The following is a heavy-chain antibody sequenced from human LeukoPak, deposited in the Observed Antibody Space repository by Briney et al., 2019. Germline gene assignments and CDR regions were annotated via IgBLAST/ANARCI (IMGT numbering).Heavy chain of an antibody. CDR1: GYTFTSYG. Sequence: ASVKVSCKASGYTFTSYGICWVRQAPGQGLEWMGWISAYNGNTNYAQKLQGRVTMTTDTSTSTAYMELRSLRSDDTAVYYCAGSDRPMTTVTWTFDYWGQGTLVTVSS. CDR2: ISAYNGNT. CDR3: AGSDRPMTTVTWTFDY. V-gene: IGHV1-18*01. J-gene: IGHJ4*02. D-gene: IGHD4-17*01.